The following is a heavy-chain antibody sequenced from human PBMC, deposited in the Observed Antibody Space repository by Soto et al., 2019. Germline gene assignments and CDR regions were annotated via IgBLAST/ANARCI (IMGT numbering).Heavy chain of an antibody. CDR1: GYSFSDNQ. D-gene: IGHD3-9*01. CDR3: SRKHPLDSRRWVLDR. V-gene: IGHV1-2*02. J-gene: IGHJ5*02. Sequence: AAVQASCKASGYSFSDNQIHWLRRAPGQGLEWMGRINPKSDDTNYAQKFQGRVTMTRDTSIDTAYLELTGLTSDDTAIYSCSRKHPLDSRRWVLDRWG. CDR2: INPKSDDT.